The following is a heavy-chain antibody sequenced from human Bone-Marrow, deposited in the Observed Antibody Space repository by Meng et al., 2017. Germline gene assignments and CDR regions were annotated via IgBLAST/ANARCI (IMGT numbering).Heavy chain of an antibody. V-gene: IGHV1-69*05. CDR3: AIGEGDTAMTGAFDI. D-gene: IGHD5-18*01. CDR2: IIPIFGTA. Sequence: SVKVSCKASGGTLSSYAISGVRQAPGQGLQWMGGIIPIFGTANYAQKFQGRVTITTDESTSTAYMELSRLRSEDTAVYYCAIGEGDTAMTGAFDIWGQGTMVTVSS. CDR1: GGTLSSYA. J-gene: IGHJ3*02.